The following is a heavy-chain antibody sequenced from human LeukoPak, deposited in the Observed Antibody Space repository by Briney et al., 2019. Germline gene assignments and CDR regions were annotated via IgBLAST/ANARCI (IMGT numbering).Heavy chain of an antibody. CDR3: ARLPQKRYMDV. J-gene: IGHJ6*03. Sequence: SETLSLTCAVYGGSFSGYYWSWIRQPPGKGLEWIGTIYYSGSTYYNPSLKSRVTISVDTSKNQFSLNLSSVTAADTAVYYCARLPQKRYMDVWGKGTTVTVSS. CDR2: IYYSGST. CDR1: GGSFSGYY. V-gene: IGHV4-34*01.